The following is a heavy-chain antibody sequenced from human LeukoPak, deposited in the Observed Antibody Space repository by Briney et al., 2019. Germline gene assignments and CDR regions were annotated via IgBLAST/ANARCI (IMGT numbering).Heavy chain of an antibody. CDR2: IYPGDSDT. V-gene: IGHV5-51*01. D-gene: IGHD1-14*01. CDR1: GHSFTSYW. CDR3: ARRSMVSFRKVDAFDI. J-gene: IGHJ3*02. Sequence: GESLQISCKGSGHSFTSYWIGWVRQMPGKGLEWMGIIYPGDSDTRYSPSFQGQVTISADKSISTAYLQWSSLKASDTAMYYCARRSMVSFRKVDAFDIWGQGTMVTVSS.